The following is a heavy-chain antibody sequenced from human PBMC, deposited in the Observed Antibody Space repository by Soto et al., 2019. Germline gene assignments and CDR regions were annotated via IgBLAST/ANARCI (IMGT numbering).Heavy chain of an antibody. CDR3: ARVDHRGYFAILTDY. J-gene: IGHJ4*02. Sequence: NPSETLSLTCTVSGDSLSSGGHYGSWIRQHPGKGLEWIGHIYDSVNTYYSPSLRSRVTISADMSKNQFSLNLRSVTAADTAVYYCARVDHRGYFAILTDYWGQGTLVTVSS. V-gene: IGHV4-31*03. CDR2: IYDSVNT. CDR1: GDSLSSGGHY. D-gene: IGHD3-9*01.